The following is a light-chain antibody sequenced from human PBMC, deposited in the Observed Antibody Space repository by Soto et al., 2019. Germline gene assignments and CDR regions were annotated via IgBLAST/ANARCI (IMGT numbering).Light chain of an antibody. CDR1: QSISTY. Sequence: DIQMTQSPSSLSVSVGDRVTITCRASQSISTYLHWYQQKPGTAPKLLIYATSNLQSGVPSRFSGSGSGTDFTLTINSLQPEDFATYYCQQAYSTPWTFGQGTKVEIK. J-gene: IGKJ1*01. CDR3: QQAYSTPWT. CDR2: ATS. V-gene: IGKV1-39*01.